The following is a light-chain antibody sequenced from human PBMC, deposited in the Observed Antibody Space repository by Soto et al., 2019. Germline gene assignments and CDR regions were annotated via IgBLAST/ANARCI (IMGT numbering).Light chain of an antibody. J-gene: IGKJ3*01. Sequence: DIVMTQSPDSLAVSLGERATMNCKSNQSVVYSSNNKNYLAWYQQKPGQPPKLLIYWASTREVGVPDRFSGSGSGTDFTLTISTLQAEDVAVYYCRQHYSVPFTFGHGTKVDIK. V-gene: IGKV4-1*01. CDR3: RQHYSVPFT. CDR2: WAS. CDR1: QSVVYSSNNKNY.